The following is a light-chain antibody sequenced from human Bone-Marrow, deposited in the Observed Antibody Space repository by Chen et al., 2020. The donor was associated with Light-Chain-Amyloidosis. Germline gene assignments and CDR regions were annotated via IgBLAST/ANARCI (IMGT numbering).Light chain of an antibody. Sequence: NLMLTQPHSVSESPGKTVIISCTRSSGSIATNYVQCYQQRPGSSPTTVIYEDDHRPSGVPDRFSGSIDRSSNSASLTISGLKTEDEADYYCQSYQGSSQGVFGGGTKLTVL. CDR2: EDD. CDR1: SGSIATNY. V-gene: IGLV6-57*01. CDR3: QSYQGSSQGV. J-gene: IGLJ3*02.